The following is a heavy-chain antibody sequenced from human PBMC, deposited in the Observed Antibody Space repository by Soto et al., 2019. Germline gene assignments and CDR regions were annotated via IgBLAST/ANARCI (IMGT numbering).Heavy chain of an antibody. D-gene: IGHD3-3*01. CDR3: AKHPRFLEWLLSG. CDR1: GFTFSSYG. CDR2: ISYDGSNK. Sequence: QVQLVESGGGVVQPGRSLRLSCAASGFTFSSYGMHWVRQAPGKGLEWVAVISYDGSNKYYADSVKGRYTISRDNSKNTLYLQMNSLRAEDTAVYYCAKHPRFLEWLLSGWGQGTLVTVSS. J-gene: IGHJ4*02. V-gene: IGHV3-30*18.